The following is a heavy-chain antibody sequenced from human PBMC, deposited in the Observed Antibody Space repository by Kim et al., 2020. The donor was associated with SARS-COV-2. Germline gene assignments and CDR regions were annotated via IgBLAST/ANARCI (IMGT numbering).Heavy chain of an antibody. D-gene: IGHD6-13*01. J-gene: IGHJ6*02. V-gene: IGHV7-4-1*02. CDR3: ARDQGSSSWWVPPYYYYGMDV. Sequence: ASVKVSCKASGYTFTSYAMNWVRQAPGQGLEWMGWINTNTGNPTYAQGFTGRFVFSLDTSVSTAYLQISSLKAEDTAVYYCARDQGSSSWWVPPYYYYGMDVWGQGTTVTVSS. CDR1: GYTFTSYA. CDR2: INTNTGNP.